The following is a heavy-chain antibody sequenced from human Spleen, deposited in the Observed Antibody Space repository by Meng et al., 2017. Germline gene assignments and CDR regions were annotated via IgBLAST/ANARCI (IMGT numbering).Heavy chain of an antibody. Sequence: GESLKISCAASGFTFSSYAMSWVRQAPGKGLEWVSAISGSGGSTYYADSVKGRFTISRDNSKNTLYLQMNSLRAEDTAVYYCAKDEGDYTLDYWGQGTLVTVSS. CDR2: ISGSGGST. D-gene: IGHD4-11*01. J-gene: IGHJ4*02. V-gene: IGHV3-23*01. CDR1: GFTFSSYA. CDR3: AKDEGDYTLDY.